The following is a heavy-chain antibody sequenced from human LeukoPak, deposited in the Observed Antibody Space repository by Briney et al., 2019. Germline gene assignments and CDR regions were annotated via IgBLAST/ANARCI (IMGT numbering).Heavy chain of an antibody. Sequence: RPSETLSLTCAVSGGSISSGGYSWSWIRQPPGKGLEWIGEINHSGSTNYNPSLKSRVTISVDTSKNQFSLKLSSVTAADTAVYYRARRVRGVIVNWFDPWGQGTLVTVSS. CDR3: ARRVRGVIVNWFDP. D-gene: IGHD3-10*01. CDR2: INHSGST. J-gene: IGHJ5*02. CDR1: GGSISSGGYS. V-gene: IGHV4-30-2*01.